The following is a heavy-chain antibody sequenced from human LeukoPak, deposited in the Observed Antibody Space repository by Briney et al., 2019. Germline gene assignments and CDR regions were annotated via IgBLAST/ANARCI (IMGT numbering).Heavy chain of an antibody. D-gene: IGHD6-19*01. V-gene: IGHV3-23*01. Sequence: GGSLRLSCAASGFTFSSYAMSWVRQATGKGLEWVSAISDSGGSTYYADSVKGRFTISRDNSKNTLYLQMNSLRAEDTAVYYCAKDLIAVASTSFDYWGQGTLVTVSS. CDR1: GFTFSSYA. CDR3: AKDLIAVASTSFDY. J-gene: IGHJ4*02. CDR2: ISDSGGST.